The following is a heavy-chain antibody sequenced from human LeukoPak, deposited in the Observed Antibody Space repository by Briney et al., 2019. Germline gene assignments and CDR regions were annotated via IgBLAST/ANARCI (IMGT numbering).Heavy chain of an antibody. D-gene: IGHD6-19*01. CDR1: GFTFDDYA. Sequence: PGGSLRLSCAASGFTFDDYAMHWVRQAPGKGLEWVSAISGSGGSTYYADSVKGRFTISRDNSKNTLYLQMNSLRAEDTAVYYCAKEGEVAVAGYYYYYYGMDVWGQGTTVTVSS. CDR3: AKEGEVAVAGYYYYYYGMDV. V-gene: IGHV3-23*01. CDR2: ISGSGGST. J-gene: IGHJ6*02.